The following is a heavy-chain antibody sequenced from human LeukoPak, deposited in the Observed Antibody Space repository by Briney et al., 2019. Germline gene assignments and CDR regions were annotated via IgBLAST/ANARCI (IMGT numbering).Heavy chain of an antibody. Sequence: ASVKVSCKASGYTFTSYAMHWVRQAPGQRLEWMGWINAGNGNTKYSQKFQGRVTITRDTSASTAYMELSSLRSEDTAVYYCARSEPYGDHGAYWGQGTLVTVSS. D-gene: IGHD4-17*01. V-gene: IGHV1-3*01. CDR2: INAGNGNT. J-gene: IGHJ4*02. CDR3: ARSEPYGDHGAY. CDR1: GYTFTSYA.